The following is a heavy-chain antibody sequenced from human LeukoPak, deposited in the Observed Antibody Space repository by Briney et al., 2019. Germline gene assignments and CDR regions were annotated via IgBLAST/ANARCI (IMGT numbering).Heavy chain of an antibody. J-gene: IGHJ4*02. CDR2: ISAYNGNT. D-gene: IGHD2-15*01. CDR1: GYTFTSYG. V-gene: IGHV1-18*01. Sequence: ASVKVSCKASGYTFTSYGISWVRQAPGQGLEWMGWISAYNGNTNYAQKLQGRVTMTTDTSTSTAYVELRSLRSDDTAVYYCARGKDLWGYRSGGSCYCFDYWGQGTLVTVSS. CDR3: ARGKDLWGYRSGGSCYCFDY.